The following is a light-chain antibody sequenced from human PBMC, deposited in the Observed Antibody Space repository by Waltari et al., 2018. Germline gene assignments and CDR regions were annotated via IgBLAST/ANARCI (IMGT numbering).Light chain of an antibody. CDR3: QHHVRLPAT. Sequence: CRASQSVNTDLAWYQQKPGQAPRLLIYGAYTRAAGIPDRFSGSGSGTDFSLTISRLEAEDFAVYYCQHHVRLPATFGQGTKVEIK. J-gene: IGKJ1*01. CDR1: QSVNTD. CDR2: GAY. V-gene: IGKV3-20*01.